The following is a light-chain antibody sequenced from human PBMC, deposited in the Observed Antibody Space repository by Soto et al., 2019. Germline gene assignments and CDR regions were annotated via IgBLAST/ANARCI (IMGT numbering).Light chain of an antibody. CDR1: SSDVGGYNY. CDR2: DVS. V-gene: IGLV2-11*01. CDR3: CSYAGSPRYV. J-gene: IGLJ1*01. Sequence: QSALTQPRSVSGSPGQSVTICCTGTSSDVGGYNYVSWYQQHPGKAPKVMIYDVSERPSGVPDRFSGSKSGNTASLTISGLQAEDEADYYCCSYAGSPRYVLGPGTKVTVL.